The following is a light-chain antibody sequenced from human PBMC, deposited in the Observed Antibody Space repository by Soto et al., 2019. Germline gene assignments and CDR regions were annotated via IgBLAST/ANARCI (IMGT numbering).Light chain of an antibody. J-gene: IGKJ2*01. V-gene: IGKV3-20*01. CDR2: GAS. CDR1: ESVTSTY. Sequence: EIVLTQSPGALSLSPGERATLSCRTRESVTSTYLAWYQQKPGQPPRLLSYGASNRATGIPDRFSGSGSGTDFTLTISRLEPEDFAVYYCQLFGSSPRYTFGRGTKVESK. CDR3: QLFGSSPRYT.